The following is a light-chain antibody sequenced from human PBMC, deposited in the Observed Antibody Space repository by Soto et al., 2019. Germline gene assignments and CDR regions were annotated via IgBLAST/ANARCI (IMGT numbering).Light chain of an antibody. J-gene: IGLJ1*01. CDR3: SSYAGSSIYV. Sequence: QSALTQPPSASGSPGQSVTISCTGTSGDIGGYDYVSWYQQHPGKAPKLMIYEVTKRPLGVPDRFSGSKSGNTASLTVSGLQAEDEAYYYCSSYAGSSIYVFGTGTKVTVL. CDR1: SGDIGGYDY. CDR2: EVT. V-gene: IGLV2-8*01.